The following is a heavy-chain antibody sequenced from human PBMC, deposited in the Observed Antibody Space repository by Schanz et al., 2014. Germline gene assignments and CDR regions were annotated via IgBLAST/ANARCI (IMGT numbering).Heavy chain of an antibody. D-gene: IGHD2-15*01. CDR2: ISGSGGST. J-gene: IGHJ6*02. Sequence: VQLVESGGGVVQPGRSLRLSCAASGFTFSTYAMSWVRQAPGKGLEWVSAISGSGGSTYYADSVKGRFTISRDNSKNTLYLQMNSLRAEDTAVYYCAKARRKSNCSGGRCFHYSYYGMDVWGQGTTVTVSS. CDR3: AKARRKSNCSGGRCFHYSYYGMDV. V-gene: IGHV3-23*04. CDR1: GFTFSTYA.